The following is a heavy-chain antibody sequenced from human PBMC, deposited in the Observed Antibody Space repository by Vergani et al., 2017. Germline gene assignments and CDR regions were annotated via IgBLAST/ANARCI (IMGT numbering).Heavy chain of an antibody. CDR1: GGSISSSSYY. J-gene: IGHJ4*02. Sequence: QLQLQESGPGLVKPSETLSLTCTFSGGSISSSSYYWGWIRQPPGKGLEWIGSIYYSGSTYYNPSLKSRVTISVDTSKNQFSLKLSSVTAADTAVYYCARIYCGGDCYPQTIDYWGQGTLVTVSS. CDR2: IYYSGST. D-gene: IGHD2-21*02. CDR3: ARIYCGGDCYPQTIDY. V-gene: IGHV4-39*01.